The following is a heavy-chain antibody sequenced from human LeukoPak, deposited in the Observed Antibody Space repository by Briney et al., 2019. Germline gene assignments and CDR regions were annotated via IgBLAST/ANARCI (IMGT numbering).Heavy chain of an antibody. Sequence: GGSLRLSCAVSGLTFTGAWLRWVRQAPGKGLEWVGRIKSKTDGETTDYAAPVRGRFTISRDDSKNTLYLQISSLKIEDTGVYHCVTDDPQWSHWGQGTLVTVSS. V-gene: IGHV3-15*01. CDR1: GLTFTGAW. CDR2: IKSKTDGETT. CDR3: VTDDPQWSH. D-gene: IGHD2-15*01. J-gene: IGHJ4*02.